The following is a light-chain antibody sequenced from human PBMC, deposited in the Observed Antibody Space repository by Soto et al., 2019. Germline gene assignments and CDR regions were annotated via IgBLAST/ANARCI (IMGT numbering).Light chain of an antibody. CDR2: DDN. CDR3: GSWDSSLSAYA. V-gene: IGLV1-51*01. CDR1: ISNIGGNS. Sequence: HCLLTQPASLSGAPGQKVTISCSGSISNIGGNSVSWYQQLPGTAPKLLIYDDNKRPSGIPDRFSGSKSGTSATLAITGFQTGDEADYYCGSWDSSLSAYAFRTGTKVDVL. J-gene: IGLJ1*01.